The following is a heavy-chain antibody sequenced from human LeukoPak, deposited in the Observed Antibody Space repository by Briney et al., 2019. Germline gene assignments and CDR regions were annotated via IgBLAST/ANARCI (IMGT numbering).Heavy chain of an antibody. J-gene: IGHJ3*02. CDR1: GGSISSYY. D-gene: IGHD3-22*01. V-gene: IGHV4-59*01. CDR2: IYYSGST. Sequence: SETLSLTCTVSGGSISSYYWSWIRQPPGKGLEWIASIYYSGSTNYNPSLKSRVTISVDTSKNQFSLKLSSVTAADTAVYYCARETYYYDSSGYSPAFDIWGQGTMVTVSS. CDR3: ARETYYYDSSGYSPAFDI.